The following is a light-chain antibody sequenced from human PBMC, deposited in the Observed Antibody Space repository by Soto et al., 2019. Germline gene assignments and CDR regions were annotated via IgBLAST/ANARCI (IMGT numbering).Light chain of an antibody. CDR3: QQRSNRLT. CDR1: QSVSNF. V-gene: IGKV3-11*01. CDR2: GAS. Sequence: EIVLTQSPATLSLSPGERATLSCRASQSVSNFFAWYQQRPGQAPRLLLYGASNRATGTPARFSGSGSGTDFTLTISSLEPEDSAVYYCQQRSNRLTFGGGTKVEIK. J-gene: IGKJ4*01.